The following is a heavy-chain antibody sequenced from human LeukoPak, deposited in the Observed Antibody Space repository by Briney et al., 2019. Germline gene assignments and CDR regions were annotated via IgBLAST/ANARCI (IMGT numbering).Heavy chain of an antibody. D-gene: IGHD3-10*01. Sequence: SETLSLTCAVYGGSFSGYYWSWIRQPPGKGLEWIGEINHSGSTNYNPSLKSRVTISVDTSKNQFSLKLSSVTAADTAVYYCARQEWFGELLFRDYWGQGTLVTVSS. CDR2: INHSGST. CDR1: GGSFSGYY. J-gene: IGHJ4*02. CDR3: ARQEWFGELLFRDY. V-gene: IGHV4-34*01.